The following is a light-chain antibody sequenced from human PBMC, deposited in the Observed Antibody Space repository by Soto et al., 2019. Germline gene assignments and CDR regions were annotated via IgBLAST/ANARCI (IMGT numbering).Light chain of an antibody. J-gene: IGKJ1*01. Sequence: DIQMTQSPSTLSASVGGRVTITCRASQTIINWLAWYQQKPGKAPKLLIYQASLLESGVPSRFSGSGSGTEFTPTISSLQPDDLATYYCQQYNSSPWTFGQGTKVDIK. V-gene: IGKV1-5*03. CDR3: QQYNSSPWT. CDR2: QAS. CDR1: QTIINW.